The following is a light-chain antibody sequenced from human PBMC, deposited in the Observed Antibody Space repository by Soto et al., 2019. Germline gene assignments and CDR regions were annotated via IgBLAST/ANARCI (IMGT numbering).Light chain of an antibody. CDR3: CSYAGSSTSLYV. Sequence: QSVLTQPASVSGSPVQSITISCTGTSSDVGSYNLVSWYQQHPGKAPKLMIYEGSKRPSGVSNRFSGSKSGNTASLTISGIQAEDEADYYCCSYAGSSTSLYVFGTGTKLTVL. J-gene: IGLJ1*01. V-gene: IGLV2-23*01. CDR1: SSDVGSYNL. CDR2: EGS.